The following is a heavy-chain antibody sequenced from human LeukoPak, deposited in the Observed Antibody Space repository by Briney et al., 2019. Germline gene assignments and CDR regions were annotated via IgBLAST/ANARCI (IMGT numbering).Heavy chain of an antibody. CDR2: MNPNSGNT. J-gene: IGHJ6*02. V-gene: IGHV1-8*01. CDR1: GYTFTSYD. CDR3: ARAYSSSWYQYYYGMDV. D-gene: IGHD6-13*01. Sequence: ASVKVSCKASGYTFTSYDINWVRQATGQGLEWMGWMNPNSGNTGYAQKFQGRVTITRITSISTAYMELSSLRSEDTAVYYCARAYSSSWYQYYYGMDVWGQGTTVTVSS.